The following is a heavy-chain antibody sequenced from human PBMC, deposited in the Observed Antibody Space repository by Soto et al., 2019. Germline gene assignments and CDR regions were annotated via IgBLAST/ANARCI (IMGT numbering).Heavy chain of an antibody. CDR2: IYYSGST. CDR3: ARGGQGDSGWEWQDGFDY. Sequence: SETLSLTCTVSGGSISSYYWSWIRQPPGKGLEWIGYIYYSGSTNYNPSLKSRVTISVDTSKNQFSLKLSSVTAADTAVYYCARGGQGDSGWEWQDGFDYWGQGTLVTVSS. J-gene: IGHJ4*02. V-gene: IGHV4-59*01. D-gene: IGHD6-19*01. CDR1: GGSISSYY.